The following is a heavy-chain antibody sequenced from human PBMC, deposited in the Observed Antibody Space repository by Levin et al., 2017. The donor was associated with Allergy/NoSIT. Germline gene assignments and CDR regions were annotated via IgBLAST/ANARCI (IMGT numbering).Heavy chain of an antibody. CDR2: IGTAGDT. D-gene: IGHD2-2*01. J-gene: IGHJ6*02. V-gene: IGHV3-13*04. Sequence: LSLTCAASGFTFSSYDMHWVRQATGKGLEWVSAIGTAGDTYYPGSVKGRFTISRENAKNSLYLQMNSLRAGDTAVYYCARGGAYCSSTSCYRTGPNYYYYGMDVWGQGTTVTVSS. CDR1: GFTFSSYD. CDR3: ARGGAYCSSTSCYRTGPNYYYYGMDV.